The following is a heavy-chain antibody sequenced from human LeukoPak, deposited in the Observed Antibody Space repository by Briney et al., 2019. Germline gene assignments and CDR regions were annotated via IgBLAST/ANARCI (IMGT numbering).Heavy chain of an antibody. CDR3: ARRVGESHPINWFDP. CDR2: IIPIFGTA. V-gene: IGHV1-69*06. J-gene: IGHJ5*02. CDR1: GGTFSSYA. Sequence: SVKVSCKASGGTFSSYAISWVRQTPGQGLEWMGGIIPIFGTANYAQKFQGRVTITADKSTSTAYMELSSLRSEDTAVYYCARRVGESHPINWFDPWGQGTLVTVSS. D-gene: IGHD3-10*01.